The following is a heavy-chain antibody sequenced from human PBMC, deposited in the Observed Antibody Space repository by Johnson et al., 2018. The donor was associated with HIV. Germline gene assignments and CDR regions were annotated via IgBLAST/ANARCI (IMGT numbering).Heavy chain of an antibody. J-gene: IGHJ3*02. V-gene: IGHV3-7*03. CDR2: IKQDGSEK. CDR3: AGRELDAFDI. D-gene: IGHD1-26*01. Sequence: VQLVESGGGLVQPGGSLRLSCAASGFTFSSYWMSWVRQAPGKGLEWVANIKQDGSEKYYVESVKGRFTISRDNSKNTLYLQMNSLRAEETAVYYCAGRELDAFDIWGQGTMVTVSS. CDR1: GFTFSSYW.